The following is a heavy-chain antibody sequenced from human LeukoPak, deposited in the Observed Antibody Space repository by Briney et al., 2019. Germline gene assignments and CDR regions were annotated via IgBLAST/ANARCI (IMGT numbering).Heavy chain of an antibody. CDR3: ARKRASQGIDY. J-gene: IGHJ4*02. CDR1: GFTFSSYS. CDR2: ISSSSSYI. Sequence: GGSLRLSCAASGFTFSSYSMNWVRQAPGKGLEWVSSISSSSSYIYYADSVKGRFTISRDNAKYSLYLQMNSLRAEDTAVYYCARKRASQGIDYWGQGTLVTVSS. D-gene: IGHD6-6*01. V-gene: IGHV3-21*01.